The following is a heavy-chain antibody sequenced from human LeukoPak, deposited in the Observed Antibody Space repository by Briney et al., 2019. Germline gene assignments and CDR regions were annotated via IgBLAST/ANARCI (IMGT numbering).Heavy chain of an antibody. J-gene: IGHJ6*03. Sequence: GASVKVSCKASGYTFTSYGISLVRQAPGQGLEWMGWISAYNGNTNYAQKLQGRVTMTTDTSTSTAYMELRSLRSDDTAVYYCARDQTTLLKNYYYYYYMDVWGKGTTVTVSS. V-gene: IGHV1-18*01. CDR1: GYTFTSYG. D-gene: IGHD4-11*01. CDR3: ARDQTTLLKNYYYYYYMDV. CDR2: ISAYNGNT.